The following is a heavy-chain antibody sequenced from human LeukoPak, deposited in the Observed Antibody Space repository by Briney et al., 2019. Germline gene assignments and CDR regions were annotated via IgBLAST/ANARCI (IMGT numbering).Heavy chain of an antibody. V-gene: IGHV4-30-4*01. Sequence: PSQTLSLTCTVSGGSIRSGDYYWSWIRQPPGKGLEWIGYIYYSGSTYYNPSLKSRVTISVDTSKNQFSLKLSSVTAADTAVYYCARADIVATNFDYWGQGTLVTVSS. CDR2: IYYSGST. CDR3: ARADIVATNFDY. D-gene: IGHD5-12*01. J-gene: IGHJ4*02. CDR1: GGSIRSGDYY.